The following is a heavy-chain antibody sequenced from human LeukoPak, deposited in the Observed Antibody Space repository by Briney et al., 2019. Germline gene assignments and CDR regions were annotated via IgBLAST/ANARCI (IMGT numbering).Heavy chain of an antibody. CDR1: GFTFSTYS. CDR2: ISSSSNTI. J-gene: IGHJ4*02. Sequence: GGPLRLSCAASGFTFSTYSMNWLRQAPGKGLEWVSYISSSSNTIYYADPVKRLFTISRDNAKNSLYLQMNSLSADDTAVYYCAIGRPGNYWGQGTLVTVSS. CDR3: AIGRPGNY. V-gene: IGHV3-48*01.